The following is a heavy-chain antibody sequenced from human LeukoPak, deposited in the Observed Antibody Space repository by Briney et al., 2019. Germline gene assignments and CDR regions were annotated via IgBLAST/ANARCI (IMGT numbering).Heavy chain of an antibody. Sequence: GGSLRLSCAASGFTFSSYAMHCVRQAPGKGLEWVAAISFDGSNKYYPDSVKGRFTISRDNSKNTLYLQMNSLRAEDTAVYDCARNDYGRNPEPYWYFDLWGRGTLVTVSS. J-gene: IGHJ2*01. CDR2: ISFDGSNK. D-gene: IGHD4-23*01. CDR1: GFTFSSYA. CDR3: ARNDYGRNPEPYWYFDL. V-gene: IGHV3-30-3*01.